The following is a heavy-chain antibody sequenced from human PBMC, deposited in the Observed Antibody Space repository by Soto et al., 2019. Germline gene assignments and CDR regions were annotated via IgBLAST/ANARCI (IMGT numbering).Heavy chain of an antibody. Sequence: SETLSLTCNVSGGSISKFYWAWIRKTAGNGLEWMGRVYATGTTDYNPSLRSRVAMLVDISKKTFSLRLRSVTGADSGVYYCVRDGSKSLRDWFDPWGQGILVTVSS. CDR2: VYATGTT. CDR3: VRDGSKSLRDWFDP. V-gene: IGHV4-4*07. CDR1: GGSISKFY. J-gene: IGHJ5*02.